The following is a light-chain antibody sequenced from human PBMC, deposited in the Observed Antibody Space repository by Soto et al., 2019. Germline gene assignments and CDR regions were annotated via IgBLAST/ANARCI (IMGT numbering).Light chain of an antibody. Sequence: QSVLTQPASVSGSPGQSITISCTGTSSDVGSYNLVSWFQQHPGKAPKLMIYEGNKRPSGVSTRFSGSKSGNTASLTISGLQAEDEADYYCCSYAGSSTYLFGTGTKVTVL. CDR1: SSDVGSYNL. CDR2: EGN. CDR3: CSYAGSSTYL. J-gene: IGLJ1*01. V-gene: IGLV2-23*01.